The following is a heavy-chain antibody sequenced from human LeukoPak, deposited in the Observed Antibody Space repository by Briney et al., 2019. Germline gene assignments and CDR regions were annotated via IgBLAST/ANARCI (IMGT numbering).Heavy chain of an antibody. D-gene: IGHD3-22*01. CDR1: GYSISSGYY. CDR2: IYHRGTT. Sequence: SETLSLTCAVSGYSISSGYYWGWIRQPPGRGLEWIGSIYHRGTTYYNPSLKRRVTISVDTSKNQFSLKLSSVTAADTAVYYCARIAMFYYESSGYYSDYWGQGTLVTVSS. J-gene: IGHJ4*02. V-gene: IGHV4-38-2*01. CDR3: ARIAMFYYESSGYYSDY.